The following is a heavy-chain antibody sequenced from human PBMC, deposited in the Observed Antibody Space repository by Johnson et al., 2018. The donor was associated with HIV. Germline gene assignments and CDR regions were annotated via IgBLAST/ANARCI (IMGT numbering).Heavy chain of an antibody. D-gene: IGHD5-18*01. Sequence: VQLVESGGGVVRPGESLRLSCAASTFTFDDYAMHWVRQAPGKGLEWVSLISWDGGSTYYADSVKGRLTISRDNSKNTLYLQMNSLRAEDTAVYCCAREDTAVVIKRAFDIWGQGTMVTVSS. CDR2: ISWDGGST. CDR3: AREDTAVVIKRAFDI. V-gene: IGHV3-43D*04. CDR1: TFTFDDYA. J-gene: IGHJ3*02.